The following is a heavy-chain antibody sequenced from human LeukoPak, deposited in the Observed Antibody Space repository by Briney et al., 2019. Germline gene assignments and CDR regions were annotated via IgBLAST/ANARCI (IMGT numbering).Heavy chain of an antibody. V-gene: IGHV1-18*01. Sequence: ASVKVSCKASGYTFTSYGISWVRLAPGQGLEWMGWISAYNGNTNYAQKLQGRVTITADESTSTAYMELSSLRSEDTAVYYCARWEGVPAATNPDAFDIWGQGTMVTVSS. CDR3: ARWEGVPAATNPDAFDI. D-gene: IGHD2-2*01. J-gene: IGHJ3*02. CDR1: GYTFTSYG. CDR2: ISAYNGNT.